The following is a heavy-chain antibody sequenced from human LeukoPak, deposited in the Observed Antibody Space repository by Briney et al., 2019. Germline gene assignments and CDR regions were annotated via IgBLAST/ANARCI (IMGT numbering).Heavy chain of an antibody. Sequence: GGSLRLSCAASGFTGGSNYMSWVRHAPGKGLEWVSVIYSGGSTYYADSVKGRFTISRDNSKNTLYLQMNSLRAEDTAVYYCARDSQVTMVRGVIDYWGQGTLVTVSS. D-gene: IGHD3-10*01. CDR3: ARDSQVTMVRGVIDY. V-gene: IGHV3-66*01. CDR1: GFTGGSNY. J-gene: IGHJ4*02. CDR2: IYSGGST.